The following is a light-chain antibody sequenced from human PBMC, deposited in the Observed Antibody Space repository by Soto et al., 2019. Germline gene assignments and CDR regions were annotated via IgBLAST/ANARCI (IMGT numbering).Light chain of an antibody. V-gene: IGKV3-20*01. CDR2: GAS. J-gene: IGKJ1*01. CDR3: QQYGDLPPT. CDR1: QSVSDDQ. Sequence: DIVLTQSPYTLSLSPGERATLSCRASQSVSDDQLAWYLQTPGQAPRLLIYGASSRAAGVPDRFSGSGSGTDFTLTISRLEPEDFVVYHCQQYGDLPPTFGQGTKVDI.